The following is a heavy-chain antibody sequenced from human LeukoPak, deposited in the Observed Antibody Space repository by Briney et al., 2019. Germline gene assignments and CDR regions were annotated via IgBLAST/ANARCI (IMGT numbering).Heavy chain of an antibody. CDR3: ARRGRWLQKLAFGY. V-gene: IGHV4-4*07. CDR2: IYTSGST. J-gene: IGHJ4*02. Sequence: PSETLSLTCTVSGGSISSYYWSWIRQPAGKGLEWIGRIYTSGSTNYNPSLKSRVTISVDTSKNQFSLKLSSVTAADTAVYYCARRGRWLQKLAFGYWGQGTLVTVSS. D-gene: IGHD5-24*01. CDR1: GGSISSYY.